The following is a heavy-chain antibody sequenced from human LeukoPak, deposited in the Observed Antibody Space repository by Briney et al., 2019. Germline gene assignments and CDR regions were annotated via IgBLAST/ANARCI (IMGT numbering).Heavy chain of an antibody. V-gene: IGHV4-59*12. J-gene: IGHJ5*02. D-gene: IGHD6-13*01. Sequence: SETLSLTCTVSGGSISSYYWSWIRQPPGKGLELIGFIYYSGSTSYNPSLKSRVTISVDTSKSQFSLKLSSVTAADTAVYYCASRATGIAAAGPNWFDPWGQGTLVTVSS. CDR3: ASRATGIAAAGPNWFDP. CDR2: IYYSGST. CDR1: GGSISSYY.